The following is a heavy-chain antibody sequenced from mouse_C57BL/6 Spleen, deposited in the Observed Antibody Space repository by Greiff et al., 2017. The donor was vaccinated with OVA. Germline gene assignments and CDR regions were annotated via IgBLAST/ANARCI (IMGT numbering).Heavy chain of an antibody. Sequence: DVKLQESGPGMVKPSQSLSLTCTVTGYSITSGYDWHWIRHFPGNKLEWMGYISYSGSTNYNPSLKSRISITHDTSKNHFFLKLNSVTTEDTATYYCASSYYSNFFAYWGQGTLVTVSA. D-gene: IGHD2-5*01. J-gene: IGHJ3*01. CDR2: ISYSGST. CDR3: ASSYYSNFFAY. V-gene: IGHV3-1*01. CDR1: GYSITSGYD.